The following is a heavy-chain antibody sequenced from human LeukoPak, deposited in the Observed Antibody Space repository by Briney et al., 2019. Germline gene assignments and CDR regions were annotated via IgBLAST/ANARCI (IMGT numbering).Heavy chain of an antibody. Sequence: ASVKVSCKASGYTFTNYAMHWVRQAPGQRLEWMGWINAGNGNTKYSQEFQGRVTITRDTSASTAYMELSSLRSEDMAVCYCARGYYDSSGYYDFDYWGQGTLVTVSS. V-gene: IGHV1-3*03. CDR2: INAGNGNT. CDR3: ARGYYDSSGYYDFDY. J-gene: IGHJ4*01. CDR1: GYTFTNYA. D-gene: IGHD3-22*01.